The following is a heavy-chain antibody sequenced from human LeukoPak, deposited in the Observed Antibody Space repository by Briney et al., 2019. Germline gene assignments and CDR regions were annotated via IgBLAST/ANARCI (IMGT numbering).Heavy chain of an antibody. V-gene: IGHV3-64D*06. J-gene: IGHJ2*01. CDR2: IGTNGGDA. CDR3: AKGRPTTLGYCGRSICADWYFDL. D-gene: IGHD2-2*01. CDR1: GFTFSNYT. Sequence: PGGSLSLSCSASGFTFSNYTMNWFRQAQAKGLEYVSVIGTNGGDAYYEDSVRGRFNISRDNSKNTLYLQMSSLRAEDTAVYYCAKGRPTTLGYCGRSICADWYFDLWGRGTLLSVSS.